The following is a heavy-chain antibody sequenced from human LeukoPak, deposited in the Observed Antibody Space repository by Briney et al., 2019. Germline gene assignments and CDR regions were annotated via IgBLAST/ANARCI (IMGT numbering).Heavy chain of an antibody. CDR3: ARVLRYFDWLSRPDAFDI. V-gene: IGHV1-8*01. CDR2: MNPNSGNT. D-gene: IGHD3-9*01. CDR1: GYTFTSYD. Sequence: ASVKVSCKASGYTFTSYDINWMRQATGQGLEWMGWMNPNSGNTGYAQKFQGRVTMTRNTSISTAYMELSSLRSEDTAVYYCARVLRYFDWLSRPDAFDIWGQGTMVTVSS. J-gene: IGHJ3*02.